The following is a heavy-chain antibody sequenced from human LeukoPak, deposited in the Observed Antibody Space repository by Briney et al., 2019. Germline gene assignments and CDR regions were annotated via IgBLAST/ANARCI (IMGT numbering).Heavy chain of an antibody. D-gene: IGHD3-3*01. J-gene: IGHJ6*03. Sequence: PGGSLRLSCAASGFTFSSYSMNWVRQAPGKGLEWVSSISSSSSYIYYADSVKGRFTISRDNAKNSLYLQMNSPRAEDTAVYYCAPLSPIFGVVYYYMDVWGKGTTVTVSS. CDR1: GFTFSSYS. CDR3: APLSPIFGVVYYYMDV. CDR2: ISSSSSYI. V-gene: IGHV3-21*01.